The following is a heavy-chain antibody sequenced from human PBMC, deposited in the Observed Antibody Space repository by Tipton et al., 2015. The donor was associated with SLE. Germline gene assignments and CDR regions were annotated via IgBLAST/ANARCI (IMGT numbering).Heavy chain of an antibody. Sequence: SLRLSCAASGFTFSSYWMSWVRQAPGKGLEWVANIKQDGSEKYYVDSVKGRFTISRDNAKNSLYLQMNSLRAEDTAVYYCARVPGAYSSSWYSAAGYYYYSMDVWCKGTTMTVSS. CDR1: GFTFSSYW. D-gene: IGHD6-13*01. J-gene: IGHJ6*04. V-gene: IGHV3-7*01. CDR2: IKQDGSEK. CDR3: ARVPGAYSSSWYSAAGYYYYSMDV.